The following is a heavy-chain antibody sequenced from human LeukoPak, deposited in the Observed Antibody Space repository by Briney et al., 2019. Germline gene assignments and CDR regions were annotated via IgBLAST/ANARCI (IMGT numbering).Heavy chain of an antibody. CDR3: AKDRETTASGTFDY. J-gene: IGHJ4*02. CDR1: GFTFNNYG. V-gene: IGHV3-30*18. Sequence: GGSLRLSCAASGFTFNNYGIHYVRQARGKGLEWVAVISDDGRHKNYADSVKGRFTIPRDNSNNTLYLQMNSLRVEDTGVYYCAKDRETTASGTFDYWGQGTLGTVSS. D-gene: IGHD6-13*01. CDR2: ISDDGRHK.